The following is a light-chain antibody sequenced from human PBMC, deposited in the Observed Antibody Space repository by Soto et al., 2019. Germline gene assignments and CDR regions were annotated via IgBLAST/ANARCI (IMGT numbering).Light chain of an antibody. V-gene: IGKV3D-20*01. J-gene: IGKJ1*01. CDR2: TAS. CDR3: QQYVSIPRT. Sequence: EIVLTQSPATLSLSPGERATLSCGASQSISGNYIAWYQQKPGLAPRLLIYTASTRASGIPDRFSGSGSGTEFTLTISRLEPEDFAVYFCQQYVSIPRTFGQGTKVEI. CDR1: QSISGNY.